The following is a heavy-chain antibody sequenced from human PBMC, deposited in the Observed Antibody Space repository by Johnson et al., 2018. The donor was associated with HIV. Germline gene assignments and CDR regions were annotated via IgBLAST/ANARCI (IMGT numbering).Heavy chain of an antibody. CDR2: IYSGGST. D-gene: IGHD3-10*01. V-gene: IGHV3-53*01. CDR3: ARGLYGSGSYYKTPLGAFDI. J-gene: IGHJ3*02. CDR1: GFTVSSNY. Sequence: VQLVESGGGVVQPGRSLRLSCAASGFTVSSNYMSWVRQAPGKGLEWVSVIYSGGSTYYADSVKGRFTISRDNSKNTLYLQMNSLRAEDTAVYYCARGLYGSGSYYKTPLGAFDIWGQGTMVTVSS.